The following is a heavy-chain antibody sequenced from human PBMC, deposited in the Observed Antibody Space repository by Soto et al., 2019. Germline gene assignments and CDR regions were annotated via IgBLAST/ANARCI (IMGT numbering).Heavy chain of an antibody. V-gene: IGHV1-69*08. CDR3: AREGYSSSWYLGPLGAPYFDY. CDR1: GGTFSSYT. CDR2: IIPILGIA. Sequence: QVQLVQSGAEVKKPGSSVKVSCKASGGTFSSYTISWVRQAPGQGLEWMGRIIPILGIANYAQKFQGRVTITADKSTSRAYMELSSLRSEDTAVYYCAREGYSSSWYLGPLGAPYFDYWGQGTLVTVSS. J-gene: IGHJ4*02. D-gene: IGHD6-13*01.